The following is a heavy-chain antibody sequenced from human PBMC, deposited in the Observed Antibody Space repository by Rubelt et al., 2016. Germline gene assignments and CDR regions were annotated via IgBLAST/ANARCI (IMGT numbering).Heavy chain of an antibody. Sequence: VQLVQSGGGLVQPGGSLRLSCAASGFTFSSYWMSWVRQAPGKGLEWIGEINHSGSTNHNSSLKSRVTISVDTSKNQFSLKLSPGTAADTAVYYCARGRGLLDGDYVDYWGQGTLVTVSS. CDR3: ARGRGLLDGDYVDY. CDR1: GFTFSSYW. D-gene: IGHD3/OR15-3a*01. CDR2: INHSGST. J-gene: IGHJ4*02. V-gene: IGHV4-34*01.